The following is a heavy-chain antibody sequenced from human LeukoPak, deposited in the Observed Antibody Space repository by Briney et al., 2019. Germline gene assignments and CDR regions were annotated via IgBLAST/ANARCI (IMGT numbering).Heavy chain of an antibody. V-gene: IGHV1-46*01. CDR3: ARIRDGYNDAYDI. J-gene: IGHJ3*02. CDR2: INPGGGNT. D-gene: IGHD5-24*01. CDR1: GYTFTNYY. Sequence: GASVKVSCKASGYTFTNYYIHWVRQTPGQGLEWMGLINPGGGNTNYAQNFQGSVTMTRDTSASTVYMELSSLRSEDTAIYYCARIRDGYNDAYDIWGQGTVVTVPS.